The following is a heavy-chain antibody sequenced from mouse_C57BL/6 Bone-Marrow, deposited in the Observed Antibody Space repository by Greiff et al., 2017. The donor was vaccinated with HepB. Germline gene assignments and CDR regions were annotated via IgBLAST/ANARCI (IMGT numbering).Heavy chain of an antibody. CDR3: VRGGDGSSYDWYFDV. CDR2: IRSKSSNYAT. V-gene: IGHV10-3*01. Sequence: EVMLVESGGGLVQPKGSLKLSCAASGFTFNTYAMHWVRQAPGKGLEWVARIRSKSSNYATYYADSVKDRFTISRDDSQSMLYLQMNNLKTEDTAMYYCVRGGDGSSYDWYFDVWGTGTTVTVSS. CDR1: GFTFNTYA. D-gene: IGHD1-1*01. J-gene: IGHJ1*03.